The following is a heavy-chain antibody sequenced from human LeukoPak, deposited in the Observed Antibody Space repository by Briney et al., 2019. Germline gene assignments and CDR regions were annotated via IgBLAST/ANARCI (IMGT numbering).Heavy chain of an antibody. J-gene: IGHJ4*02. CDR2: IIPIFGTA. CDR1: GGTFSSYA. V-gene: IGHV1-69*05. D-gene: IGHD6-13*01. CDR3: ARQPAAGRKYYFDY. Sequence: SVKVSCKXSGGTFSSYAISWVRQAPGQGLEWMGGIIPIFGTANYAQKFQGRVTITTDESTSTAYMELSSLRSEDTAVYYCARQPAAGRKYYFDYWGQGTLVTVSS.